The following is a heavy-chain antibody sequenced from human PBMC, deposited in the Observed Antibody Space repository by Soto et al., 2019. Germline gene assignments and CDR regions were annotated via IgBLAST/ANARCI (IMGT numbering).Heavy chain of an antibody. CDR3: ARGGRRSPGMDV. CDR2: IYYSGST. J-gene: IGHJ6*02. CDR1: GGSISSGGYY. V-gene: IGHV4-31*03. Sequence: QVQLQESGPGLVKPSQTLSLTCTVSGGSISSGGYYWSWIRQHPGKGLEWLGYIYYSGSTYYNPSLKSRVTISVDTSKNQFSLKLSSVTAAETAVYYCARGGRRSPGMDVWGQGTTVTVSS.